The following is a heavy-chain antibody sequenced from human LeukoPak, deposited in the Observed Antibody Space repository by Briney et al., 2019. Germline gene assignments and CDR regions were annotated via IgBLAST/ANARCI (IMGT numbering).Heavy chain of an antibody. V-gene: IGHV3-23*01. CDR2: ISGSGGST. D-gene: IGHD3-3*01. CDR1: GFTFSSYA. J-gene: IGHJ6*03. Sequence: GGSLRLSCAASGFTFSSYAMSWVRQAPGKGLEWVSAISGSGGSTYYADSVKGRFTISRDNSKNTLYLQTNSLRAEDTAVYYCAKAGLYYDFWSGSESHIYYYYMDVWGKGTTVTVSS. CDR3: AKAGLYYDFWSGSESHIYYYYMDV.